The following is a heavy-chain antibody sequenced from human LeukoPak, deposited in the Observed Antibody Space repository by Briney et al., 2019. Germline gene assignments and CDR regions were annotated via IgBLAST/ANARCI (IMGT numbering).Heavy chain of an antibody. J-gene: IGHJ4*02. CDR2: ICSGGST. CDR3: ARARYSYGYDFDY. CDR1: GFTVSSNY. D-gene: IGHD5-18*01. V-gene: IGHV3-53*01. Sequence: GGSLRLSCAASGFTVSSNYMSWVRQAPGKGLEWVSVICSGGSTYYADSVKGRFTISRDNSKNTLYLQMNSLRAEDTAVYYCARARYSYGYDFDYWGQGTLVTVSS.